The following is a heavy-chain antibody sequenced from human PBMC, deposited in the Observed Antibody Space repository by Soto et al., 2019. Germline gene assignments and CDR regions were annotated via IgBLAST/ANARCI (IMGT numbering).Heavy chain of an antibody. J-gene: IGHJ3*02. CDR1: GFTCNTHG. V-gene: IGHV3-23*01. CDR3: AKDVLNKPGPDAFDI. Sequence: GPLRLPCAAAGFTCNTHGITRVRQAPERGLEWVSAISGSGRSTYYADSVKGRFTISRDNSKNTLYLQMNSLRAEDTAVYYCAKDVLNKPGPDAFDIWGQGTMVTVSS. CDR2: ISGSGRST.